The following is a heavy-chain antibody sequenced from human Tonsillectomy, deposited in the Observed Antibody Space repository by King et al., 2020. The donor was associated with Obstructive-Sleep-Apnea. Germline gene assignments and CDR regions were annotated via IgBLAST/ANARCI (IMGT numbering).Heavy chain of an antibody. V-gene: IGHV3-66*01. D-gene: IGHD3-9*01. CDR3: ASGVRYFDWLFYTKHDY. CDR1: GFIVSSNY. J-gene: IGHJ4*02. Sequence: VQLVESGGGLVQPGGSLRLSCAASGFIVSSNYMSWVRQAPGKGLEWVSVIYSGGSTYYADSVKDRFTISRDNSKKTMFLQMNSLRAEDTAVYYCASGVRYFDWLFYTKHDYWGQGTLVTVSS. CDR2: IYSGGST.